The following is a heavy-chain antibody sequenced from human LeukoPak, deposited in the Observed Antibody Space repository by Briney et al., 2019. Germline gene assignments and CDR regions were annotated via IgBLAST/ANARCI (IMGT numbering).Heavy chain of an antibody. CDR2: IIPIFGTA. CDR3: ASHRWTPRRGDAFDI. D-gene: IGHD3-16*02. V-gene: IGHV1-69*05. J-gene: IGHJ3*02. Sequence: SVKVSCKASGGTFSSYAISWVRQAPGQGLEWMGGIIPIFGTANYAQKFQGRVTITTDESTSTAYMELSSLRSEDTAVYYCASHRWTPRRGDAFDIWGQGTMVTVSS. CDR1: GGTFSSYA.